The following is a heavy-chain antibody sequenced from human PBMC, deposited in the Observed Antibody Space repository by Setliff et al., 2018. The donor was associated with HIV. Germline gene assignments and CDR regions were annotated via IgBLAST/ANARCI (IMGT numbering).Heavy chain of an antibody. CDR3: ARVSSGTYYSEFYYYMDV. V-gene: IGHV4-59*01. J-gene: IGHJ6*03. D-gene: IGHD1-26*01. CDR1: GGSINNYH. CDR2: VYYVGDT. Sequence: SETLSLTCTVSGGSINNYHWSWVRQSPGKGLEWIAYVYYVGDTNYNPSLKSRVTVSVDTSKNQFSLKLTPVAAADTAVYYCARVSSGTYYSEFYYYMDVWGKGTTVTVSS.